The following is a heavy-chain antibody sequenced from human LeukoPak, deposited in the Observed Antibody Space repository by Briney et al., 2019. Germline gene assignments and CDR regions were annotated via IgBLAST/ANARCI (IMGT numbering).Heavy chain of an antibody. Sequence: ASVKVSCKASGYTFTSYAMNWVRQAPGQGLEWMGWINTNTGNPTYAQGFTGRFVFSLDTSVSTAYLQISSLKAEDTAVYYCARGLSVLNWNDLSRISGHWGQGTLVTVSS. J-gene: IGHJ4*02. CDR2: INTNTGNP. CDR3: ARGLSVLNWNDLSRISGH. V-gene: IGHV7-4-1*02. CDR1: GYTFTSYA. D-gene: IGHD1-1*01.